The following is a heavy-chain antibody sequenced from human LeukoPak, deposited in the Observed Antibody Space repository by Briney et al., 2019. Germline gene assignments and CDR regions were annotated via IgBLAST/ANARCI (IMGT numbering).Heavy chain of an antibody. CDR3: ARGPRGGAYSYYGMDV. J-gene: IGHJ6*02. CDR2: IYHSGGT. V-gene: IGHV4-59*12. D-gene: IGHD3-10*01. CDR1: GGSINSYY. Sequence: SETLSLTCTVSGGSINSYYWSWMRQPPGKGLEWIGYIYHSGGTYYNPSLKSRVTISVDRSKNQFSLKLSSVTAADTAVYYCARGPRGGAYSYYGMDVWGQGTTVTVSS.